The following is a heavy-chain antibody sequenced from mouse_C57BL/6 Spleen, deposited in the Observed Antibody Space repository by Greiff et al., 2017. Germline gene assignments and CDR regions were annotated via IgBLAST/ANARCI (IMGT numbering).Heavy chain of an antibody. CDR2: INPSNGGT. V-gene: IGHV1-53*01. Sequence: VQLQQPGTELVKPGASVKLSCKASGYTFTGYWMHWVKQRPGHGLEWIGNINPSNGGTNYNEKFKSKATLPVDKSSSTAYMQLSSLTSDDSAVYYCARDTYNSSSGQAHWYSEVWGTGTTVTISS. CDR3: ARDTYNSSSGQAHWYSEV. CDR1: GYTFTGYW. D-gene: IGHD1-3*01. J-gene: IGHJ1*03.